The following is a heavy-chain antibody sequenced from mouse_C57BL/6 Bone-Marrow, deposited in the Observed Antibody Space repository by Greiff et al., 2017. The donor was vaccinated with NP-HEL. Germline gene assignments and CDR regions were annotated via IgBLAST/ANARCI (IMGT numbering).Heavy chain of an antibody. CDR3: ARPITTVPYWYFDV. J-gene: IGHJ1*03. Sequence: VQLKESGAELVKPGASVKISCKASGYAFSSYWMNWVKQRPGKGLEWIGQIYPGDGDTNYNGKFKGKATLTADKSSSTAYMQLSSLTSEDSAVYFCARPITTVPYWYFDVWGTGTTVTVSS. V-gene: IGHV1-80*01. D-gene: IGHD1-1*01. CDR1: GYAFSSYW. CDR2: IYPGDGDT.